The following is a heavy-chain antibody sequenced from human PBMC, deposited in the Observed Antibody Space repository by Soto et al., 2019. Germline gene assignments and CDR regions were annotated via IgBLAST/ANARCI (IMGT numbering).Heavy chain of an antibody. CDR3: ARATSGSFYALDM. CDR2: IWYDGSIK. CDR1: GFTFGIYG. V-gene: IGHV3-33*01. D-gene: IGHD1-26*01. Sequence: QVQLVESGGGVVQPGRSLRLSCAASGFTFGIYGMHWVRQAPGKGLEWVAVIWYDGSIKYHADSVKGRFTISRDNSKNTVYLQMNSLRDEDTAVYYCARATSGSFYALDMWGQGTMVTVSS. J-gene: IGHJ3*02.